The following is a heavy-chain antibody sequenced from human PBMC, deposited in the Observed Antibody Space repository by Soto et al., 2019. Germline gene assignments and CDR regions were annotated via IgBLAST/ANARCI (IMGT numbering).Heavy chain of an antibody. J-gene: IGHJ4*02. Sequence: PGEALKICNKGSGYIFTSDLIGWGRQMPGKGLEWMGIIYPGDSDTRYSPSFQGQVTISADKSISTAYLQWSSLKASDTAMYYCEIFDVMTARPAMYEDYWGQGTLVTVSS. CDR1: GYIFTSDL. CDR3: EIFDVMTARPAMYEDY. CDR2: IYPGDSDT. V-gene: IGHV5-51*01. D-gene: IGHD2-8*01.